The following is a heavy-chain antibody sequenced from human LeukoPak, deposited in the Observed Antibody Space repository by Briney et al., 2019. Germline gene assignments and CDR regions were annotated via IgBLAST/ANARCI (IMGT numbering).Heavy chain of an antibody. Sequence: GASVKVSCKASGGTFSSYAISWVRQAPGQGLEWMGGIIPIFGTANYAQKFQGRVTITADKSTSTAYMELSSLRSEDTAVYYCATEYGKHVYYYYYMDVWGKGTTVTVSS. D-gene: IGHD2/OR15-2a*01. CDR3: ATEYGKHVYYYYYMDV. V-gene: IGHV1-69*06. CDR2: IIPIFGTA. CDR1: GGTFSSYA. J-gene: IGHJ6*03.